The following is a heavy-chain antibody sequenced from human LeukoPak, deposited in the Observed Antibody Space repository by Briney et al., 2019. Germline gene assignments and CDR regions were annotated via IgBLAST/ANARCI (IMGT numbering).Heavy chain of an antibody. CDR3: ATSLNYYYYYCMDV. V-gene: IGHV1-69*05. CDR1: GGTFSSYA. Sequence: SVKVSCKASGGTFSSYAISWVRQAPGQGLEWMGGIIPIFGTANYAQKFQGRVTITTDESTSTAYMELSSLRSEDTAVYYCATSLNYYYYYCMDVWGKGTTVTVSS. D-gene: IGHD5/OR15-5a*01. J-gene: IGHJ6*03. CDR2: IIPIFGTA.